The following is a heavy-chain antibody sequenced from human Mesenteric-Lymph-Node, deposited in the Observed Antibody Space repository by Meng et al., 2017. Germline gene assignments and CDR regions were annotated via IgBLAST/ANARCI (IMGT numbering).Heavy chain of an antibody. CDR1: GYTFTSYY. Sequence: ASVKVSCKASGYTFTSYYMHWLRQAPGQGLEWMGIINPSGGSTSYAQKFQGRVTMTRDTSTSTVYMELSSLRSEDTAVYYCARGMGATMGGYYYGMDVWGQGTTVTVSS. V-gene: IGHV1-46*01. J-gene: IGHJ6*02. D-gene: IGHD1-26*01. CDR3: ARGMGATMGGYYYGMDV. CDR2: INPSGGST.